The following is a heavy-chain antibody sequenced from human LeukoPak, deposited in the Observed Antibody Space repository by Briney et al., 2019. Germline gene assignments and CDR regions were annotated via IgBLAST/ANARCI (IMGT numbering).Heavy chain of an antibody. CDR2: IRYDGSNK. CDR1: GFTFSSYA. J-gene: IGHJ4*02. D-gene: IGHD3-10*01. CDR3: AKDWSMVRGVSYFDY. V-gene: IGHV3-30*02. Sequence: SGGSLRLSCAASGFTFSSYAMHWVRQAPGKGLEWVAFIRYDGSNKYYADSVKGRFTISRDNSKNTLYLQMNSLRAEDTAVYYCAKDWSMVRGVSYFDYWGQGTLVTVSS.